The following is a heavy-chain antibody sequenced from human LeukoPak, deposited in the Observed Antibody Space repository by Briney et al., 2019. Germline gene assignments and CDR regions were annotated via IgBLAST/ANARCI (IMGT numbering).Heavy chain of an antibody. Sequence: PGRSLRLSCAASGFTFSSYAMHWVRQAPGKGLEWVAVISYDGSNKYYADSVKGRFTISRDNSKNTLYQQMNSLRAEDTAVYYCAREGYSYGYETLNYFDYWGQGTLVTVSS. D-gene: IGHD5-18*01. CDR1: GFTFSSYA. CDR2: ISYDGSNK. V-gene: IGHV3-30-3*01. J-gene: IGHJ4*02. CDR3: AREGYSYGYETLNYFDY.